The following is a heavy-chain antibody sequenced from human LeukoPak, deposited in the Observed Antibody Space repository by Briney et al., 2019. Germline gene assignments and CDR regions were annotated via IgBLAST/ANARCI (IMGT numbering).Heavy chain of an antibody. V-gene: IGHV3-30*18. CDR3: AKDRVAGIDLWAFDI. D-gene: IGHD6-19*01. CDR1: GFTFSTYG. J-gene: IGHJ3*02. Sequence: GGSLRLSCAASGFTFSTYGMHWVRQAPGKGLEWGAVISYDGSNKYYVDPVKGRFTISRDNSKNTLYLQMNSLRTEDTAVYYCAKDRVAGIDLWAFDIWGQGTMVTVSS. CDR2: ISYDGSNK.